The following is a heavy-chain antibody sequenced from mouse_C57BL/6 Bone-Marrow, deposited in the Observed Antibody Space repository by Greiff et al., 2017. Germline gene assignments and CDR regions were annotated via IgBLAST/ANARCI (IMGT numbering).Heavy chain of an antibody. CDR3: ARGRWLLLLMDY. CDR1: GFTFSSYA. Sequence: EVKLMESGGGLVKPGGSLKLSCAASGFTFSSYAMSWVRQTPEKRLEWVATISDGGSYTYYPDNVKGRFTISRDNAKNNLYLQMSHLKSEDTAMYYCARGRWLLLLMDYWGQGTSVTVSS. D-gene: IGHD2-3*01. V-gene: IGHV5-4*03. CDR2: ISDGGSYT. J-gene: IGHJ4*01.